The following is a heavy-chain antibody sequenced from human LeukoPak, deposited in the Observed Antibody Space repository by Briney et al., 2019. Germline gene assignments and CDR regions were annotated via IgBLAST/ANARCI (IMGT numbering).Heavy chain of an antibody. V-gene: IGHV4-39*01. CDR2: IYYSGST. CDR3: ARSLELRYFDWLSIDY. Sequence: SETLSLTCTVSGGSISSSSYYWGWIRQPPGKGLEWIGRIYYSGSTYYNPSLKSRVTISVDTSKNQFSLKLSSVTAADTAVYYCARSLELRYFDWLSIDYWGQGTLVTVSS. CDR1: GGSISSSSYY. J-gene: IGHJ4*02. D-gene: IGHD3-9*01.